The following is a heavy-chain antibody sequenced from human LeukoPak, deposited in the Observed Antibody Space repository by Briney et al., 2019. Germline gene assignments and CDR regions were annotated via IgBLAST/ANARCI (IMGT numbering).Heavy chain of an antibody. CDR1: GFTFSSYA. CDR3: ANNYYDSSGYTWYFDL. D-gene: IGHD3-22*01. CDR2: ISGSGGNT. J-gene: IGHJ2*01. V-gene: IGHV3-23*01. Sequence: GGSLRLSCAASGFTFSSYAMSWVRQAPGKGLEWVSAISGSGGNTYYADSVKGRFTISRDTSKNTLYLQINSLRAEDTAVYYCANNYYDSSGYTWYFDLWGRGTLVTVSS.